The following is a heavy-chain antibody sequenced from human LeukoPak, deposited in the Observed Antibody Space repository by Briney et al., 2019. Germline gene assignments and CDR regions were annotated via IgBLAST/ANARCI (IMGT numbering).Heavy chain of an antibody. V-gene: IGHV4-59*08. Sequence: SETLSLTCTVSGGSISSYYWSWIRQPPGKGLEWIGYIYYSGSTNYNPSLKSRVTISVDTSKNQFSLKLSSVTAADTAVYYCARQNGDYYFDYWGQGTLVTVSS. CDR2: IYYSGST. D-gene: IGHD4-17*01. J-gene: IGHJ4*02. CDR3: ARQNGDYYFDY. CDR1: GGSISSYY.